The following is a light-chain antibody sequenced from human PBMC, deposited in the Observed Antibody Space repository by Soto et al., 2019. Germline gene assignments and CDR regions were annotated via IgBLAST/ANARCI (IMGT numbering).Light chain of an antibody. Sequence: QSALTQPASVSGSPGQSITISCTGTSSGVGSYNLVSWYQQHPGKAPKLMIYEGSERPSGVSNRFSGSKSGNTASLTISGLQAEDEADYYCCSYAGSSTYVFGTGTKLTVL. CDR1: SSGVGSYNL. V-gene: IGLV2-23*01. CDR3: CSYAGSSTYV. CDR2: EGS. J-gene: IGLJ1*01.